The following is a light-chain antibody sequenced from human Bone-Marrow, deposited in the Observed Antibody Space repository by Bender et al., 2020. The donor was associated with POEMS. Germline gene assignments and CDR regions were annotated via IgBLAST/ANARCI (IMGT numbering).Light chain of an antibody. J-gene: IGLJ3*02. Sequence: QSVLTQPPSASGTPGQRVTIPCSGGSSNIGAHAVNWYQHLPGTPPKLLIYSSHRRPSEVPDRFPVSRSGTSASLAISGLQSEDEADYYCAVWDDSLNGWVFGGGTKLTVL. CDR2: SSH. CDR1: SSNIGAHA. V-gene: IGLV1-44*01. CDR3: AVWDDSLNGWV.